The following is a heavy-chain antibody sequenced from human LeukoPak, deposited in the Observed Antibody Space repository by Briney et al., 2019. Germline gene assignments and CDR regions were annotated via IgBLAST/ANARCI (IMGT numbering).Heavy chain of an antibody. CDR1: GGSISNSDYY. V-gene: IGHV4-39*01. Sequence: SEILSLTCTVSGGSISNSDYYWGWIRQPPGKGLEWIGNIYYDGRTYSNASLKSRLTLSVDTSNNQFSLKLSSVTAADTAVYYCARYDGSGYYPYFDSWGQGSLVTVSS. D-gene: IGHD3-22*01. CDR3: ARYDGSGYYPYFDS. J-gene: IGHJ4*02. CDR2: IYYDGRT.